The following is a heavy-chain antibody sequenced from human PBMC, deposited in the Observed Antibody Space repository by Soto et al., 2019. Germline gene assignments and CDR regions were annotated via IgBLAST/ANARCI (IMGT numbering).Heavy chain of an antibody. J-gene: IGHJ6*03. V-gene: IGHV3-23*01. CDR2: ISGSGGST. CDR1: GFTFSSYA. Sequence: PGGSLRLSCAASGFTFSSYAMSWVRQAPGKGLEWVSAISGSGGSTYYADSVKGRFTISRDNSKNTLYLQMNSLRAEDTAVYYCAKAGDYGDKYYYYYYYMDVWGNGTTVTVSS. CDR3: AKAGDYGDKYYYYYYYMDV. D-gene: IGHD4-17*01.